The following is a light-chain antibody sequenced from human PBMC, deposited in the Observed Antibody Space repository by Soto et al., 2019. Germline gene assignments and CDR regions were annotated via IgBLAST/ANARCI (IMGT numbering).Light chain of an antibody. V-gene: IGKV3-11*01. J-gene: IGKJ1*01. CDR2: DAS. Sequence: EIVLTQSPATLSLSPGERATLSCRASQSVSSYLAWYQQKPGQAPRLLIYDASNRATGIPARFSGSGSGTDFALTINNLQSEDFAVYYCQQYRNWPRTFGQGTKVEIK. CDR1: QSVSSY. CDR3: QQYRNWPRT.